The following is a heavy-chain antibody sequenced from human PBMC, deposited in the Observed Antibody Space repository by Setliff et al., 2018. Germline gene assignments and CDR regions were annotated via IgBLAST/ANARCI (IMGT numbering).Heavy chain of an antibody. CDR2: VSYDGSNK. CDR1: GFTFSAYG. CDR3: ARDTSGRDALDV. D-gene: IGHD3-10*01. J-gene: IGHJ3*01. Sequence: PGGSLRLSCAASGFTFSAYGMHWVRQAPGKGLEWVAVVSYDGSNKWYADSVKGRFTISRDNSKNTLYLQLNSLRPEDTAVYYCARDTSGRDALDVWGQGTTVTVSS. V-gene: IGHV3-30*03.